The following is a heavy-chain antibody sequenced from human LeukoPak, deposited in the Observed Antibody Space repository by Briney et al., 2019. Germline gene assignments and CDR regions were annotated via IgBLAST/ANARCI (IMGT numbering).Heavy chain of an antibody. J-gene: IGHJ4*02. CDR1: GFTFSSHA. CDR2: ISGPGDST. CDR3: ARAMSIDILIGLDY. D-gene: IGHD3-9*01. Sequence: PGGSLRLSCAASGFTFSSHAMGWVRQAQGKGLECVSAISGPGDSTYYADSVKGRFTISRDNSRNTLYLQMNSLRAEDTALYYCARAMSIDILIGLDYWGQGILVTVSS. V-gene: IGHV3-23*01.